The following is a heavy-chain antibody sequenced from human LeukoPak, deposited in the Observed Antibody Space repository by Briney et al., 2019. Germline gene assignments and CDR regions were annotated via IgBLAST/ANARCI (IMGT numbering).Heavy chain of an antibody. CDR2: ISAYNGNT. J-gene: IGHJ4*02. Sequence: GASVKVSRKASGGTFSSYAISWVRQAPGQGLEWMGWISAYNGNTNYAQKLQGRVTMTTDTSTSTAYMELRSLRSDDTAVYYCARRGKNTAMEFVNWGQGTLVTASS. D-gene: IGHD5-18*01. V-gene: IGHV1-18*01. CDR1: GGTFSSYA. CDR3: ARRGKNTAMEFVN.